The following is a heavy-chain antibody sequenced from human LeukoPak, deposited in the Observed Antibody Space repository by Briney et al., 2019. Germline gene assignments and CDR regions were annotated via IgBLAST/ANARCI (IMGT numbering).Heavy chain of an antibody. Sequence: GGSLRLSCAASGFTFSSYAMSWVRQAPGKGLEWVSAISGSGGSTYYADSVKGWFTISRDNSKNTLYLQMNSLRAEDTAVYYCARGLLRDGYTYTYSFDYWGQGALVTVSS. CDR1: GFTFSSYA. V-gene: IGHV3-23*01. CDR2: ISGSGGST. D-gene: IGHD5-18*01. CDR3: ARGLLRDGYTYTYSFDY. J-gene: IGHJ4*02.